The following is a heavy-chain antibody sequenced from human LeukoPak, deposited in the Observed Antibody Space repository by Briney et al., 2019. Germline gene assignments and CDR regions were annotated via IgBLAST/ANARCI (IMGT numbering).Heavy chain of an antibody. CDR2: IKQDGYEK. CDR3: ARDKIVGPTTLDY. D-gene: IGHD1-26*01. J-gene: IGHJ4*02. Sequence: GGSLRLSCAASGFTFSGYWMSWVRQTPEKGPEWVANIKQDGYEKYYVDSVKGRFTISRDDAKNSLYLQMNSLRADDTAIYYCARDKIVGPTTLDYRGQGTLVTVSS. CDR1: GFTFSGYW. V-gene: IGHV3-7*01.